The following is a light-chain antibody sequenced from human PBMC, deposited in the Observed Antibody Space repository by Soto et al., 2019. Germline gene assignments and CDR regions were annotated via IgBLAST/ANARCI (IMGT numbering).Light chain of an antibody. CDR1: QSVSSSY. CDR3: QPYGSSLLT. CDR2: GAS. J-gene: IGKJ3*01. V-gene: IGKV3-20*01. Sequence: EIVLTQSPGTLSLSPGERATLSCRASQSVSSSYLAWYPQKPCQTPRLLIYGASSRATCIPDRFSGSGSGTAFSFTIIRLEPEDFAVYYCQPYGSSLLTFCPGTPVHIK.